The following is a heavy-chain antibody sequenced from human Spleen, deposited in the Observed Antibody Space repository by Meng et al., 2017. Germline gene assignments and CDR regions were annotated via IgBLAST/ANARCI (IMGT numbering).Heavy chain of an antibody. CDR3: ARGFGVQLWLMGYYFDY. V-gene: IGHV4-34*01. D-gene: IGHD5-18*01. CDR2: INHSGST. J-gene: IGHJ4*02. Sequence: QVQLQRWGAGLLKPSETLSLTCAVYGGSFSGYYWSWIRQPPGKGLEWIGEINHSGSTNYNPSLKSRVTISVDTSKNQFSLKLSSVTAADTAVYYCARGFGVQLWLMGYYFDYWGQGTLVTVSS. CDR1: GGSFSGYY.